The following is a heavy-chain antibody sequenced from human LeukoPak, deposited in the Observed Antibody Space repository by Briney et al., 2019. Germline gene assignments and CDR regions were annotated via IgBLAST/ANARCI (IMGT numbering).Heavy chain of an antibody. CDR1: GGSITTTNF. D-gene: IGHD1-26*01. V-gene: IGHV4-4*02. CDR3: SRESGPYCPFSH. Sequence: SGTLSLTCGVSGGSITTTNFWRWVRQPPGGGLEWIGEISLRGRTQYNPSLKSRANISIDESKNHLYLSLASVTAADTAVYYCSRESGPYCPFSHWGQGTLVAVTS. J-gene: IGHJ4*02. CDR2: ISLRGRT.